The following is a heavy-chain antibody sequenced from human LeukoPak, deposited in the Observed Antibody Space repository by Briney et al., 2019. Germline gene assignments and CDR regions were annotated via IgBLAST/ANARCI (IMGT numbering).Heavy chain of an antibody. D-gene: IGHD6-19*01. V-gene: IGHV3-9*01. CDR1: GFTFDDYA. Sequence: GGSLRLSCAASGFTFDDYAMHWVRQAPGKGLEWVSGISWNGGSIGYADSVKGRFTISRDNAKNSLYLQMNSLKTEDTAVYYCTTVGEGGAVAGKRRAYYFDYWGQGTLVTVSS. CDR3: TTVGEGGAVAGKRRAYYFDY. CDR2: ISWNGGSI. J-gene: IGHJ4*02.